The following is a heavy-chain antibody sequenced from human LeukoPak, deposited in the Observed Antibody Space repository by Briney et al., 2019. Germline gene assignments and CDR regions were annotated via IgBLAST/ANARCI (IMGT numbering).Heavy chain of an antibody. D-gene: IGHD5-18*01. J-gene: IGHJ4*02. CDR2: IYYIGST. Sequence: SETLSLTCTVSGASFSSYCWSWIRQAPGKGLEWIGHIYYIGSTNSNPTLKRPITISPDTSKNHFSLKQSSVIAADTAVYYYERGESGDSYGWGQGTRVTVSS. CDR1: GASFSSYC. V-gene: IGHV4-59*01. CDR3: ERGESGDSYG.